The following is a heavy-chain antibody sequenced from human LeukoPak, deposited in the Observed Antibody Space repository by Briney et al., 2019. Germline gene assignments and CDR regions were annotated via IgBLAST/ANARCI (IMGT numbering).Heavy chain of an antibody. V-gene: IGHV4-30-2*01. D-gene: IGHD6-19*01. J-gene: IGHJ6*02. CDR2: IYDRGPA. CDR3: ARHGKQWRAADRMDV. Sequence: SETLSLTCTVSGYAITSGGFSWNWIRQPPGKGLEWIGCIYDRGPAYYNPSLKSRFTISVDRPKNQFFLNVTSLTAADTAVYYCARHGKQWRAADRMDVWGQGTTVTVSS. CDR1: GYAITSGGFS.